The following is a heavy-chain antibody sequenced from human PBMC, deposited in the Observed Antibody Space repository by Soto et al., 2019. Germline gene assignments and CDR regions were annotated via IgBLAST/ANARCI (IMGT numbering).Heavy chain of an antibody. CDR1: GYTFTSYG. V-gene: IGHV1-18*04. CDR2: ISAYNGNT. CDR3: ARDSYGTYCSGGSCYPVGWFDP. Sequence: ASVKVSCKASGYTFTSYGISWVRQAPGQGLEWMGWISAYNGNTNYAQKLQGRVAMTTDTSTSTAYMELRSLRSDDTAVYYCARDSYGTYCSGGSCYPVGWFDPWGQGTLVTVSS. J-gene: IGHJ5*02. D-gene: IGHD2-15*01.